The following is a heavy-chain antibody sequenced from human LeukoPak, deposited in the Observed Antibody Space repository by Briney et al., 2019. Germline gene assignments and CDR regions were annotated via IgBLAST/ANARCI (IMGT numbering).Heavy chain of an antibody. CDR1: GFTFSSYA. V-gene: IGHV3-30-3*01. CDR2: ISYDGSNK. CDR3: AREPLYNNGWQRHFDS. D-gene: IGHD6-19*01. Sequence: GRSLRLSCAASGFTFSSYAVHWVRQAPGKGLEWVAVISYDGSNKYYADSVKGRFTISRDNSNNTLYLQMNSLRAEDTAVYYCAREPLYNNGWQRHFDSWGQGTLVTVSS. J-gene: IGHJ4*02.